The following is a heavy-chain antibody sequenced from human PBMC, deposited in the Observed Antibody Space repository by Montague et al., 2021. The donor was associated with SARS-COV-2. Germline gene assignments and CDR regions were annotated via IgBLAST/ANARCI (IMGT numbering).Heavy chain of an antibody. CDR1: GGSINSSSYY. Sequence: SETLSLTCTVSGGSINSSSYYWGWIRQPPGKGLEWIGRIYSSGSTYYNPSLKSRVTISLDTSKNQFSLKLSSVTAADTAVYYCARLRGDYGGTYDTFDIWGQGTMVTVSS. CDR3: ARLRGDYGGTYDTFDI. D-gene: IGHD4-23*01. V-gene: IGHV4-39*01. CDR2: IYSSGST. J-gene: IGHJ3*02.